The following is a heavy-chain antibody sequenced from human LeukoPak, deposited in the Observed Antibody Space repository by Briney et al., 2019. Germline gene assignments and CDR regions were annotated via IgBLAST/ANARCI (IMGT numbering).Heavy chain of an antibody. D-gene: IGHD1-26*01. J-gene: IGHJ4*02. Sequence: ASVKVSCKASGYTFTSYYMHWVRQAPGQGLEWMGIINPSGGSTSYAQKFQGRVTMTRDTSTSTVYTELSSLRSEDTAVYYCASIGIVGAVAFDYWGQGTLVTVSS. V-gene: IGHV1-46*01. CDR1: GYTFTSYY. CDR3: ASIGIVGAVAFDY. CDR2: INPSGGST.